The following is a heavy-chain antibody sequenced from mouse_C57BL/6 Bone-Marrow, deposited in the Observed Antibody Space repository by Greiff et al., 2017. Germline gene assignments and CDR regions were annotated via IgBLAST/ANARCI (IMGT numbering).Heavy chain of an antibody. J-gene: IGHJ3*01. CDR3: ASYDGYFGYAY. CDR2: IYPRDGST. D-gene: IGHD2-3*01. Sequence: VKLQESDAELVKPGASVKISCKVSGYTFTDHTIHWMKQRPEQGLEWIGYIYPRDGSTKYNEKFKGKATLTADKSSSTAYMQLNSLTSEDSAVYFCASYDGYFGYAYWGQGTLVTVSA. V-gene: IGHV1-78*01. CDR1: GYTFTDHT.